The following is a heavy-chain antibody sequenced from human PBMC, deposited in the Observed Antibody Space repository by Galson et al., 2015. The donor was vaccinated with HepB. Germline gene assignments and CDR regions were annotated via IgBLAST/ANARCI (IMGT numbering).Heavy chain of an antibody. D-gene: IGHD2-21*02. CDR3: ATGTLTDDSKGHFNWFDP. CDR1: EYTFTSYY. CDR2: INPSGGST. V-gene: IGHV1-46*04. Sequence: SVKVSCKASEYTFTSYYMHWVRQAPGQGLEWMGIINPSGGSTSYAQKLQGRVTMTRDTSTSTVYMELSSLRSEDTAVYYCATGTLTDDSKGHFNWFDPWGQGTLVTVSS. J-gene: IGHJ5*02.